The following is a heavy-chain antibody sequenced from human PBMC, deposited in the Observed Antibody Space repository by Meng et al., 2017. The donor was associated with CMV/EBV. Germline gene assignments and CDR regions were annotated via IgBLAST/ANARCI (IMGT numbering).Heavy chain of an antibody. CDR1: GYTFTSYD. D-gene: IGHD2-2*01. Sequence: ASVKVSCKASGYTFTSYDINWVRQVTGQGLEWMGWMNPNSGNTGYAQKFQGRVTITRNTSISTAYMELSSLRSEDTAVYYCARGQGGQLLLQAYYYYGMDVWGQGTTVTVSS. J-gene: IGHJ6*02. CDR2: MNPNSGNT. V-gene: IGHV1-8*03. CDR3: ARGQGGQLLLQAYYYYGMDV.